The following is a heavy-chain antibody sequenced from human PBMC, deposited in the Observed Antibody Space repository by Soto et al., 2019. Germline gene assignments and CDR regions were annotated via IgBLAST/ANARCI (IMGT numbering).Heavy chain of an antibody. Sequence: QVQLVQSGAEVKKPGSSVKVSCKTSGGTFRNYAVSWVRQAPGQGLEWMGGLIPMLGIPNYAQKFQGRISITADESTSTAYMELTSLRSEDTAIYYCARGGIFSGIYHYFEYWGQGALVTLSS. CDR1: GGTFRNYA. V-gene: IGHV1-69*01. J-gene: IGHJ4*02. CDR3: ARGGIFSGIYHYFEY. D-gene: IGHD1-26*01. CDR2: LIPMLGIP.